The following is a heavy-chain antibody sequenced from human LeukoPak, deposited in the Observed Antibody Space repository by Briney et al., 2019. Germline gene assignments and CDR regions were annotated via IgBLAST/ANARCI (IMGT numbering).Heavy chain of an antibody. CDR3: AKASIGTYHFFDY. V-gene: IGHV4-4*07. CDR1: GGSISSYS. J-gene: IGHJ4*02. D-gene: IGHD1-26*01. CDR2: IYTSGST. Sequence: PSETLSLTCTVSGGSISSYSWNGIRQPAGKGLEWIGRIYTSGSTNYNPSLKSRVTMSVDTSKNQFPLKLTSVTAADTAAYFCAKASIGTYHFFDYWGQGTLVTVSS.